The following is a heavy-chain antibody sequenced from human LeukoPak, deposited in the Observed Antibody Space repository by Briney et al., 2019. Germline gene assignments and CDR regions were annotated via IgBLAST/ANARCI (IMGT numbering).Heavy chain of an antibody. CDR3: ARDFWGAYRVDYFDY. V-gene: IGHV3-7*01. CDR2: IKQDGGET. Sequence: PGGSLRLSCAASGFTFSNYWMSWVRRAPGKELEWVGNIKQDGGETYYVDSVRGRFTISRANAKKSLYLQMNSLRAEDTAVYYCARDFWGAYRVDYFDYWGQGTLVTVSS. J-gene: IGHJ4*02. CDR1: GFTFSNYW. D-gene: IGHD3-16*01.